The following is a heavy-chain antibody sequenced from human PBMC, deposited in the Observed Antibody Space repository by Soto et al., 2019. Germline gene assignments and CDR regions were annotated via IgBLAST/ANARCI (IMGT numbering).Heavy chain of an antibody. CDR1: GFTFGNYG. J-gene: IGHJ3*01. Sequence: DVKLLESGGGLVQTGGSLRLSCATSGFTFGNYGMNWVRQAPGKGLEWVSGISGGGGNTYYADSVKGRFTISRDPYKNTVFLEMNSLRAEDPAVYYCAKGFIVVVTVRRPDYAFEVWGQGTLVTVSS. V-gene: IGHV3-23*01. CDR2: ISGGGGNT. CDR3: AKGFIVVVTVRRPDYAFEV. D-gene: IGHD2-21*02.